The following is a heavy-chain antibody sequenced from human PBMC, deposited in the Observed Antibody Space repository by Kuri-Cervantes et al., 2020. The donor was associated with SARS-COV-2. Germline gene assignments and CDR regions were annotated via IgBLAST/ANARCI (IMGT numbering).Heavy chain of an antibody. V-gene: IGHV6-1*01. D-gene: IGHD3-10*01. CDR1: GDSVSSNSAA. J-gene: IGHJ6*03. Sequence: SETLSLTCAISGDSVSSNSAAWNWIRQSPSRGLEWLGRTYYRSKWYNDYAVSVKSRITINPDTSKNQFSLQLNSVTPEDTAVYYCARGSGDRASYYYYYMDVWGKGTTVTVSS. CDR3: ARGSGDRASYYYYYMDV. CDR2: TYYRSKWYN.